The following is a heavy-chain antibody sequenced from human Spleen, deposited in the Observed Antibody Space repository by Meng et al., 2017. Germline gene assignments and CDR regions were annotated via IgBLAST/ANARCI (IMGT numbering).Heavy chain of an antibody. Sequence: QVQLGGAGGGGVQPGMSLRLSCAASGFTFSSYAMHWVRQAPGKGLEWVAVISYDGSNKYYADSVKGRFTISRDNSKNTLYLQMNSLRAEDTAVYYCASFTMIVVVGHDYWGQGTLVTVSS. J-gene: IGHJ4*02. D-gene: IGHD3-22*01. CDR3: ASFTMIVVVGHDY. V-gene: IGHV3-30*01. CDR2: ISYDGSNK. CDR1: GFTFSSYA.